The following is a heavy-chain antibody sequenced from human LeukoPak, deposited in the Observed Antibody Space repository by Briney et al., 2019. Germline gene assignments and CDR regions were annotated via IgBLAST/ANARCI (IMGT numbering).Heavy chain of an antibody. V-gene: IGHV3-33*01. CDR2: IWYDGSNK. CDR3: ARDHTNYYDSSGYSPIDY. Sequence: GRSLRLSCAASGFTFSNYGIHWVCQAPGKGLEWVAVIWYDGSNKYYADSVKGRFTISRDNSKNTLYLQMNSLRAEDTAVYYCARDHTNYYDSSGYSPIDYWGQGTLVTVSS. J-gene: IGHJ4*02. D-gene: IGHD3-22*01. CDR1: GFTFSNYG.